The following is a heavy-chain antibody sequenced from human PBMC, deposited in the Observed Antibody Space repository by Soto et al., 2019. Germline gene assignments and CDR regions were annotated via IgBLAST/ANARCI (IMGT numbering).Heavy chain of an antibody. CDR3: ARGVMIAFGGVIVSGMDV. D-gene: IGHD3-16*02. CDR1: GFTFSSYD. V-gene: IGHV3-13*01. CDR2: IGTAGDT. J-gene: IGHJ6*02. Sequence: GGSLRLSCAASGFTFSSYDMHWVRQATGKGLEWVSAIGTAGDTYYPGSVKGRFTISRENAKNSLYLQMNSLRAGDTAVYYCARGVMIAFGGVIVSGMDVWGQGTTVTVSS.